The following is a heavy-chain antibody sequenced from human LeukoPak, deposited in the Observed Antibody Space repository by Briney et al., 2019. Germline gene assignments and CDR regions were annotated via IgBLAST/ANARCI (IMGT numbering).Heavy chain of an antibody. CDR2: LSGSGITT. CDR3: AKGIYSSGWSYFDY. CDR1: GFTFSNSA. V-gene: IGHV3-23*01. J-gene: IGHJ4*01. Sequence: GGSLRLSCAASGFTFSNSAMSWVRQAPGKGLEWVSTLSGSGITTYYADSVKCRFTISRDNSKNTLYLQMNTLRAEDSALYYCAKGIYSSGWSYFDYWGHGTLVTVSS. D-gene: IGHD6-19*01.